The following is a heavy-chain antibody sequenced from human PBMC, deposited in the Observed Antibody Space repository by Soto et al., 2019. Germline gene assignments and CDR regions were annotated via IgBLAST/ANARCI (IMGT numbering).Heavy chain of an antibody. Sequence: SETLSLTCSVYGASFSGYYWSWIRQSPGKGLEWIGEIHHSGSTHYNPSLKSRLTFSIDESQSQFYMMLTSVTAADTALYFCARGHSTSGYDSWGQGSLVTVSS. CDR2: IHHSGST. J-gene: IGHJ4*02. V-gene: IGHV4-34*01. CDR1: GASFSGYY. D-gene: IGHD6-6*01. CDR3: ARGHSTSGYDS.